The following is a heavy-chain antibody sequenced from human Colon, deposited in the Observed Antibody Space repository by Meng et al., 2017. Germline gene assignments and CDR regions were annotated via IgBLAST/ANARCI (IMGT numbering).Heavy chain of an antibody. D-gene: IGHD6-13*01. CDR1: GFPFSTYT. V-gene: IGHV3-30*04. CDR3: ARANSSTWHYFDY. J-gene: IGHJ4*02. CDR2: ISYDGTYK. Sequence: GESLKISCAASGFPFSTYTIHWVRQAPGKGPEWVAVISYDGTYKYSADSVRGRFTISRDNSRNTLFLQMNSLRPGDTAVYYCARANSSTWHYFDYWGQGTRVNGAS.